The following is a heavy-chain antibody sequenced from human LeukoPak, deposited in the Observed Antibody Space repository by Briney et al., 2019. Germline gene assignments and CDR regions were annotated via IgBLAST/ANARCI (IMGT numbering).Heavy chain of an antibody. Sequence: SETLPLTCAVYGGSFSGYYWSWIRKPPGKGLERIGEINHGGSTNYNPSLKSRVTMSVEKSKNQFSLKLSSVTAADTAVYYCASGPSTYYYFTVDVWGPGTTVTVSS. J-gene: IGHJ6*02. V-gene: IGHV4-34*01. CDR3: ASGPSTYYYFTVDV. CDR2: INHGGST. CDR1: GGSFSGYY.